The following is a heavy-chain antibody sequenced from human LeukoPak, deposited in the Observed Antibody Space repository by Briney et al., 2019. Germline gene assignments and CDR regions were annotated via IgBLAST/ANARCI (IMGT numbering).Heavy chain of an antibody. D-gene: IGHD3-16*01. CDR2: ISPDHGGT. CDR3: ARDGGLIDGFDI. J-gene: IGHJ3*02. V-gene: IGHV1-2*06. Sequence: ASVKVSCKTSGYIFTGYYMHWVRQAPGQGLEWLGRISPDHGGTVYAQNFEGRITMTRDTSVTTVYMELRRLTSDDTALFYCARDGGLIDGFDIWGQGTMVTVS. CDR1: GYIFTGYY.